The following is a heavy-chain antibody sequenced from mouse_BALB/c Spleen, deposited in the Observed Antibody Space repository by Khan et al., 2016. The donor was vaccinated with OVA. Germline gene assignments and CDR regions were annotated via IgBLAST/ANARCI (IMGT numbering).Heavy chain of an antibody. D-gene: IGHD1-1*01. Sequence: EVELVESGGGLVKPGGSLQLSCAASGFTFSSYAMSWVRQTPEKRLEWVATISSGGTYTYYPDSVKGRFTISSDNAQNTLYLQMSSLRSEDTAMYYCARTPGYYGSNYFDYWGQGTTLTASS. CDR1: GFTFSSYA. CDR3: ARTPGYYGSNYFDY. CDR2: ISSGGTYT. J-gene: IGHJ2*01. V-gene: IGHV5-9-3*01.